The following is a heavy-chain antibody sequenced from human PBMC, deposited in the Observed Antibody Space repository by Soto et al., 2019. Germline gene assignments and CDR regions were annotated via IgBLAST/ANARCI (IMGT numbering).Heavy chain of an antibody. CDR3: ARALGVLRYFDWYQTYYYGMDV. CDR1: RYTFTGYY. D-gene: IGHD3-9*01. J-gene: IGHJ6*02. Sequence: APVKVTCKSSRYTFTGYYMHCVRQAPGQGLEWMGWINPNSGGTNYAQKFQGWVTMTRDTSISTAYMELSRLRSDDTAVYYCARALGVLRYFDWYQTYYYGMDVWGQGTTVTVSS. CDR2: INPNSGGT. V-gene: IGHV1-2*04.